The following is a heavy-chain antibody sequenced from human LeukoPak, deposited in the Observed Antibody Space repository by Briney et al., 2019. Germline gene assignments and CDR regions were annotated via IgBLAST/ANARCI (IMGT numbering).Heavy chain of an antibody. V-gene: IGHV1-2*02. D-gene: IGHD3-22*01. CDR3: ARVAVPYYYDSSGYPTYFDY. CDR1: GYTFTGYY. Sequence: GASVKVSCKASGYTFTGYYMHWVRQAPGQGLEWMGWINPNRGGTNYAQKFQGRVTMTRDTSISTAYMELSRLRSDDTAVYYCARVAVPYYYDSSGYPTYFDYWGQGTLVTVSS. J-gene: IGHJ4*02. CDR2: INPNRGGT.